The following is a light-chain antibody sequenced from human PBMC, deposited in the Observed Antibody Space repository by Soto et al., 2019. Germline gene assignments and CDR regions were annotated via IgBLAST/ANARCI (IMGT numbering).Light chain of an antibody. Sequence: QSVLTQPPSVSGAPGQRVTISCTGSSSNIGAGFDVYWYQHLPGTAPKLLIYDNTNRPSGVPDRFSGSKSGTSASLAITGLQAEDEADYYCQSYDSSLCAVVFGGVTKVTVL. J-gene: IGLJ2*01. CDR2: DNT. CDR3: QSYDSSLCAVV. CDR1: SSNIGAGFD. V-gene: IGLV1-40*01.